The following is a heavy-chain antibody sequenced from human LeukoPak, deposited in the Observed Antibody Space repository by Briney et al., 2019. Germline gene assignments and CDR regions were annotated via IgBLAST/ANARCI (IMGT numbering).Heavy chain of an antibody. Sequence: SETLSLTCTVPGYSISSGYYWGWIRQPPGKGLEWIGSIYHSGSTYYNPSLKSRVTISVDTSKNQFSLKLSSVTAADTAVYYCAREHYNWNSVDWFDPWGQGTLVTVSS. CDR2: IYHSGST. CDR1: GYSISSGYY. CDR3: AREHYNWNSVDWFDP. V-gene: IGHV4-38-2*02. J-gene: IGHJ5*02. D-gene: IGHD1-7*01.